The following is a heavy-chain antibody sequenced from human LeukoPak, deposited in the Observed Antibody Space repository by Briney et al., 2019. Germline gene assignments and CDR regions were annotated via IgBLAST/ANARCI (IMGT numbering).Heavy chain of an antibody. CDR3: AKGQWLVRGAAFDI. Sequence: PGGSLRLSCAASGFTVSSNYMSWVRQAPGKGLEWVSGISWNSGSIGYADSVKGRFTISRDNAKNSLYLQMNSLRAEDMALYYCAKGQWLVRGAAFDIWGQGTMVTVSS. D-gene: IGHD6-19*01. J-gene: IGHJ3*02. CDR2: ISWNSGSI. CDR1: GFTVSSNY. V-gene: IGHV3-9*03.